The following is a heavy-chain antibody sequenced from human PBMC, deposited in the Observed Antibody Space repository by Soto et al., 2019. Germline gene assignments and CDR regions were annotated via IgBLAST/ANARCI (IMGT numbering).Heavy chain of an antibody. J-gene: IGHJ4*02. V-gene: IGHV2-5*01. CDR1: GFSLSTSGVG. CDR2: IYWNDDK. Sequence: QITLKESGPPLVKPTQTLTLTCTFSGFSLSTSGVGVGWIRQPPGKALEWLAFIYWNDDKRYSPSLKSRLTITKDTSKNQVVLTMTNMDPVDTATYYCAHRRQKSGWSLHYFDYWGQGTLVTVSS. D-gene: IGHD6-19*01. CDR3: AHRRQKSGWSLHYFDY.